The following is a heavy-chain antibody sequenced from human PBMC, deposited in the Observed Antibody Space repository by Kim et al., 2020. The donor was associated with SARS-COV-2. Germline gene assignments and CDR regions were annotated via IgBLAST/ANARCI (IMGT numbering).Heavy chain of an antibody. Sequence: SETLSLTCTVSGGSVSSGSYYWSWIRQPPGKGLEWIGYIYYSGSTNYNPSLKSQVTISVDTSKNQFSLKLSSVTAADTAVYYCARDQGNLLWFGEGGYGMDFWGQGTTVTVSS. J-gene: IGHJ6*02. D-gene: IGHD3-10*01. V-gene: IGHV4-61*01. CDR2: IYYSGST. CDR1: GGSVSSGSYY. CDR3: ARDQGNLLWFGEGGYGMDF.